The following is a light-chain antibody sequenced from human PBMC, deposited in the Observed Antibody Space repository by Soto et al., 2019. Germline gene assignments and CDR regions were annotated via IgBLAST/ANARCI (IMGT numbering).Light chain of an antibody. CDR1: SSDISGYNY. V-gene: IGLV2-14*03. CDR2: DVS. Sequence: QSALTQPASVSGSPGQSITISCTITSSDISGYNYVSWYQQRPGIAPKLMIYDVSVRPSGVSSRFSGSRSGNTASLTISGLQAEDEADYYCSSYATSSTLFGGGTQLTVL. CDR3: SSYATSSTL. J-gene: IGLJ7*01.